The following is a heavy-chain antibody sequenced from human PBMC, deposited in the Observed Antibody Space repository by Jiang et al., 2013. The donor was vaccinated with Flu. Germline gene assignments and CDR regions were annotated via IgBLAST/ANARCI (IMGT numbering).Heavy chain of an antibody. V-gene: IGHV3-15*07. J-gene: IGHJ4*01. CDR2: IKSKTDDGTA. D-gene: IGHD3-3*02. CDR3: ARIRTSYFFDY. CDR1: GFTFTNAW. Sequence: GLVKTGGSLKLSCSTSGFTFTNAWMTWIRQGPGKGLEWVGRIKSKTDDGTADYAASVKGRFTISRDDSNNTMFLEMNSLKTEDTAVYYCARIRTSYFFDYWGHGTLVTVSS.